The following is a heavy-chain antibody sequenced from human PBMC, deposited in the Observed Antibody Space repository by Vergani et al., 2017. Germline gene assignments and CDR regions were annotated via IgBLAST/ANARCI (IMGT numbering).Heavy chain of an antibody. J-gene: IGHJ6*02. D-gene: IGHD6-13*01. Sequence: EVQLLESGGGLVQPGGSLRLSCAASGFTFSSYAMSWVRQAPGKGLEWVSAISGSGGSTYYADSGKGRFTISRDNSKNTLYLQMNSLRAEDTAVYYCEKDRQQLVRSANSYGMDVWGQGTTVTVSS. CDR3: EKDRQQLVRSANSYGMDV. CDR1: GFTFSSYA. CDR2: ISGSGGST. V-gene: IGHV3-23*01.